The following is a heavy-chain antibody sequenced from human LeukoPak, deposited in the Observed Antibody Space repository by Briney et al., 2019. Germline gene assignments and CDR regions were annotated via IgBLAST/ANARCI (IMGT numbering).Heavy chain of an antibody. CDR3: ARDPYSGNYGNYYYYYMDV. Sequence: GGSLGLSCAASGFTFNYYNMNWVRQAPGKALEWVSSITSSGAYIFYADSVRGRFTISRDNAKDSLYLQMNSLGPEDTAVYYCARDPYSGNYGNYYYYYMDVWGKGTTVTISS. CDR1: GFTFNYYN. J-gene: IGHJ6*03. CDR2: ITSSGAYI. D-gene: IGHD1-26*01. V-gene: IGHV3-21*01.